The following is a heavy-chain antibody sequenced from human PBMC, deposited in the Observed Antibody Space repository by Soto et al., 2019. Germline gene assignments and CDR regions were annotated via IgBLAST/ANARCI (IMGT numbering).Heavy chain of an antibody. V-gene: IGHV5-51*01. D-gene: IGHD6-19*01. CDR2: IYPGDSDT. J-gene: IGHJ4*02. CDR3: ASLPAGHSSPWYPNY. CDR1: GYSFTSYW. Sequence: PGEYLKISCKGSGYSFTSYWIGWVRQVPGKGLEWMGIIYPGDSDTRYSPSFQGQVTISADKSISTAYLQWSSLKASDTAMYYCASLPAGHSSPWYPNYWGEATLVSVSS.